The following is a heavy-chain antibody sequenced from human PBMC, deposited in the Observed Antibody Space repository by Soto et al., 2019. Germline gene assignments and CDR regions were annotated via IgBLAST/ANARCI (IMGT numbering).Heavy chain of an antibody. J-gene: IGHJ4*02. CDR3: AKQTWDHYDSSGYDL. D-gene: IGHD3-22*01. CDR2: ISYNGRTE. CDR1: GFTFRSYG. V-gene: IGHV3-30*18. Sequence: QVQLLESGGGVVQPGGSLTLSCRVSGFTFRSYGMHWVRQAPGKGVELVAVISYNGRTEDLAAAVKGRFTISRDDSKDTLFLHMNSLRVEDTALYFCAKQTWDHYDSSGYDLWGPGTVVIVSS.